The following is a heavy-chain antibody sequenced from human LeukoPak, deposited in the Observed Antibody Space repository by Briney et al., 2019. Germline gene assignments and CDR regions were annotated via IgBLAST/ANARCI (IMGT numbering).Heavy chain of an antibody. D-gene: IGHD3-9*01. CDR3: ARSRPFITGRFYDILDF. CDR1: GGTFSSYA. V-gene: IGHV1-69*05. CDR2: IIPIFGTA. J-gene: IGHJ4*02. Sequence: SVKVSCKASGGTFSSYAVCWVRQAPGPGLEWMGGIIPIFGTANYAQKFQGRVTITTDESTSTAYMELSSLRSEDTAVYYCARSRPFITGRFYDILDFWGQGTLVTVSS.